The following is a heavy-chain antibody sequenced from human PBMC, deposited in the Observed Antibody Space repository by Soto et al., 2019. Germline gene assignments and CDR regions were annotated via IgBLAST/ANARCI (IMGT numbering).Heavy chain of an antibody. J-gene: IGHJ4*02. V-gene: IGHV2-70*11. D-gene: IGHD4-17*01. CDR2: IDWDDDK. CDR3: ARISGYGDYADY. CDR1: GFSLSTSGMC. Sequence: SGPTLVNPTQTLTLTCTFSGFSLSTSGMCVSWIRQPPGKALEWLARIDWDDDKYYSTSLKTRLTISKDTSKNQVVLTMTNMDPVDTATYYCARISGYGDYADYWGQGTLVTLSS.